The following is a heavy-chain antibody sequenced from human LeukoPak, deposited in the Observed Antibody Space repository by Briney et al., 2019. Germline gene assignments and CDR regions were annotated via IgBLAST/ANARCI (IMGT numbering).Heavy chain of an antibody. V-gene: IGHV3-21*01. CDR3: AREVGSGYSVDY. CDR2: ISRRSSYI. Sequence: KPGGSLRLSCAVSGLTFSTSRMNWVRQAPGKGLEWVSSISRRSSYIYSADSVKGRFTISRDNAKSSLYLQMNSLRAEDTAVYYCAREVGSGYSVDYWGLGSLVSVSS. CDR1: GLTFSTSR. J-gene: IGHJ4*02. D-gene: IGHD3-22*01.